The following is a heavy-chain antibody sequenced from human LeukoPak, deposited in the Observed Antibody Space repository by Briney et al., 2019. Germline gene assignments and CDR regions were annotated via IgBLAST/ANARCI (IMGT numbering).Heavy chain of an antibody. CDR2: IYPDDSDT. Sequence: GESLKTSRKASGYSFTTYWIGWVRQLPGEGLEWMGVIYPDDSDTRYSPSFQGQVTISADRSIRTAYLQWTSLKASDTAMYYCARQRGSSGTINWLDPWGQGTLVTVSS. CDR3: ARQRGSSGTINWLDP. V-gene: IGHV5-51*01. D-gene: IGHD3-10*01. J-gene: IGHJ5*02. CDR1: GYSFTTYW.